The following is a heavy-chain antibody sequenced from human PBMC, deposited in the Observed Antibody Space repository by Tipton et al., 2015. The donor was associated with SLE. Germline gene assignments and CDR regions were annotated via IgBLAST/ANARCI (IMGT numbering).Heavy chain of an antibody. Sequence: QSGAEVKKPGASVKVSCKASGYTFTSYDINWVRQATGQRLEWMGWMNPNSGNTGYAQKFQGRVTMTRNTSISTAYMELNSLRSEDTAVYYCARGVGQQLALGYWGQGTLATVSS. CDR3: ARGVGQQLALGY. V-gene: IGHV1-8*01. CDR1: GYTFTSYD. D-gene: IGHD6-13*01. CDR2: MNPNSGNT. J-gene: IGHJ4*02.